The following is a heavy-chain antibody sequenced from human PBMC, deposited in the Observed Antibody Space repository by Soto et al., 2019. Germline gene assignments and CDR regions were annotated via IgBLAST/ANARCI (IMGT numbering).Heavy chain of an antibody. V-gene: IGHV5-51*01. Sequence: PGESLKISCKCSAYSFTTYWIAWVRQMPGKGLEWMGIIYPGDSDTRYSPSFQGQVTISADKSISTAYLQWSSLEASDTAMYYCASGSTVYFGYWGQGTLVTVSS. CDR2: IYPGDSDT. CDR1: AYSFTTYW. CDR3: ASGSTVYFGY. J-gene: IGHJ4*02. D-gene: IGHD3-10*01.